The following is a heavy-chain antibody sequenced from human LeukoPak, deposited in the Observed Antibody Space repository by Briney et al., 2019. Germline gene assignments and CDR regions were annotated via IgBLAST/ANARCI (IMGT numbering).Heavy chain of an antibody. Sequence: GGSLRLSCAASGFTFSSYGMHWVRQAPGKGLEWVAVIWYDGSNKYYADSVKGRFTISRDNAKNSLYLQMNSLRAEDTAVYYCAREGSSSGWFDYWGQGTLVTVSS. CDR3: AREGSSSGWFDY. J-gene: IGHJ4*02. D-gene: IGHD6-19*01. CDR2: IWYDGSNK. V-gene: IGHV3-33*01. CDR1: GFTFSSYG.